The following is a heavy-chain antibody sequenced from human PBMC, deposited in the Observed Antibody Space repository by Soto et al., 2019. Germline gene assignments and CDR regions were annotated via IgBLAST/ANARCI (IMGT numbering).Heavy chain of an antibody. CDR2: ISYDGSNK. Sequence: QVQLVESGGGVVQPGKSLRLSCAGSGFTFSSYGMDWVRQAPGKGLEWVAVISYDGSNKYYADSVKGRFTISSDNSKNTLYLQMSSLRADDTAVYYCAKDRMGAGVRGYFDYWGQGTLVTVSS. D-gene: IGHD3-10*01. CDR1: GFTFSSYG. V-gene: IGHV3-30*18. J-gene: IGHJ4*02. CDR3: AKDRMGAGVRGYFDY.